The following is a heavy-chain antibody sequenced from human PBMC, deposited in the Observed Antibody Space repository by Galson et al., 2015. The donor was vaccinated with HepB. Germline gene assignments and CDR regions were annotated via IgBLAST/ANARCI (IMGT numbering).Heavy chain of an antibody. J-gene: IGHJ5*02. V-gene: IGHV1-69*13. CDR2: IIPIFGTA. CDR3: ARDLSSVHIPYYDFWSGSNRAGFDP. CDR1: GGTFSSYA. Sequence: SVKVSCKASGGTFSSYAISWVRQAPGQGLEWMGGIIPIFGTANYAQKFQGRVTITADESTSTAYMELSSLRSEDTAVYYCARDLSSVHIPYYDFWSGSNRAGFDPWGQGTLVTVSS. D-gene: IGHD3-3*01.